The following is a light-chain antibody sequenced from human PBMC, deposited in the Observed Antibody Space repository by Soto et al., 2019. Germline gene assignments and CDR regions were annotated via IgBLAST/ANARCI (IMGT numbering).Light chain of an antibody. Sequence: DIQMTQSPSSLSASVGDRVTITCRASQGISNYLAWYQQKPGKVPKLLIYAASTLQSGVPSRFSGSGSGTDFTLTISSLQPEDVATDYCQKYNRAPPITFGQGTRLEIK. CDR2: AAS. CDR1: QGISNY. J-gene: IGKJ5*01. CDR3: QKYNRAPPIT. V-gene: IGKV1-27*01.